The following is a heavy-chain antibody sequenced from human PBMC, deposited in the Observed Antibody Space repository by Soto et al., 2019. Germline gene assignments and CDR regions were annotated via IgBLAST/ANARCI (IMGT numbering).Heavy chain of an antibody. CDR2: IIRDGSER. D-gene: IGHD6-13*01. V-gene: IGHV3-7*05. CDR1: GFTFSSYW. CDR3: ARNGAETGRHIDY. Sequence: EVQLVESGGGLVQPGGSLRLSCAASGFTFSSYWMTWVRQAPGKGLEWVANIIRDGSERYYVDSVKGRFAFSRDNAENSLYLQMNSLRAEDTAVYYCARNGAETGRHIDYWGQGTVVTASS. J-gene: IGHJ4*02.